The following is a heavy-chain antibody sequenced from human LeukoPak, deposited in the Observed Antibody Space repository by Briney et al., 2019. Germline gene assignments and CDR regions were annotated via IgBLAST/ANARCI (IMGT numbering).Heavy chain of an antibody. Sequence: GASVKLSCKASGFTFTSSAMQWVRQARGQRLGWIGWIVVGSGNTNYAQTFQERVSMTTDTSTSTAYMELRSLRSDDTAVYYCAREKPVAGHDFWGQGTLVTVSS. V-gene: IGHV1-58*02. CDR3: AREKPVAGHDF. CDR2: IVVGSGNT. J-gene: IGHJ4*02. D-gene: IGHD6-19*01. CDR1: GFTFTSSA.